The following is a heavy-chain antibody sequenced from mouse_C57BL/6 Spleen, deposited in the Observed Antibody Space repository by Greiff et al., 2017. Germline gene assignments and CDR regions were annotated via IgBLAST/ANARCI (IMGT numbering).Heavy chain of an antibody. CDR2: IYPSDSET. J-gene: IGHJ3*01. CDR3: ARYPFAY. Sequence: QVQLQQPGAELVRPGSSVKLSCKASGYTFTSYWMDWVKQRPGQGLEWIGNIYPSDSETHYNQKFTDKATLTVDKSSSTAYMPLSSLASEGSAVYYCARYPFAYWGQGTLVTVSA. V-gene: IGHV1-61*01. CDR1: GYTFTSYW.